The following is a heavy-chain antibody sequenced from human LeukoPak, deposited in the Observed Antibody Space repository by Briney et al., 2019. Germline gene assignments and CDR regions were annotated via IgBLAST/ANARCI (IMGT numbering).Heavy chain of an antibody. CDR3: ARGAFVQLERRLNDY. Sequence: ASVKVSCKASGYTFTGYYIHWVRQAPGQGLEWMGWINPNSGGTKYAQKFQARVTLTSDTSINTAYMELSRLRSDDTAVYYCARGAFVQLERRLNDYWGQGTLVTVSS. CDR1: GYTFTGYY. CDR2: INPNSGGT. J-gene: IGHJ4*02. V-gene: IGHV1-2*02. D-gene: IGHD1-1*01.